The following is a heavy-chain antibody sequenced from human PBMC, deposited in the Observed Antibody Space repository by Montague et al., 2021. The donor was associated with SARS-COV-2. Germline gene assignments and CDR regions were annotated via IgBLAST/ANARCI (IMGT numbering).Heavy chain of an antibody. CDR1: GGSISSGSYY. CDR3: ARETFSGYSYGRGSYYYYYGMDV. Sequence: TLSLTCTVSGGSISSGSYYWSWIRQPAGKGLEWIGRIYTSGSTNYNPSLKSRVTISVDTSKNQFSLKLSSVTAADTVVYYCARETFSGYSYGRGSYYYYYGMDVWGQGTTVTVSS. CDR2: IYTSGST. J-gene: IGHJ6*02. D-gene: IGHD5-18*01. V-gene: IGHV4-61*02.